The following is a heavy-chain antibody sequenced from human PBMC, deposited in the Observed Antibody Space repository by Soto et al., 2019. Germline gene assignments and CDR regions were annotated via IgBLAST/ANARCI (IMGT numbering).Heavy chain of an antibody. D-gene: IGHD1-26*01. V-gene: IGHV3-21*01. CDR2: IDPSSVYI. CDR1: GFTFSNYA. CDR3: ARSLVRGAPDS. Sequence: GGSLRLSCAASGFTFSNYAMSWVRQAPGKGLEWVSSIDPSSVYIFYAASLQGRFTVSRANAQNSFYLQMNSLRAEDTAVYYCARSLVRGAPDSWGQGTLVTVSS. J-gene: IGHJ4*02.